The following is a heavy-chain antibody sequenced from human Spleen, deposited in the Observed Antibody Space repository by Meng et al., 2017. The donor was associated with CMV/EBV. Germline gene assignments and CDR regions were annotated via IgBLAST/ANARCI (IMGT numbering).Heavy chain of an antibody. CDR1: GFTFRSFG. CDR3: AKDYRNQDYGEHSIDY. Sequence: GESLKISCAASGFTFRSFGMHWVRQAPGKGLEGVAFIRYDGSNKYYADSVKGRFTISRDNSKNTLYRQMNSLRAEDPDVYYCAKDYRNQDYGEHSIDYWGQGTLVTVSS. CDR2: IRYDGSNK. D-gene: IGHD4-17*01. J-gene: IGHJ4*02. V-gene: IGHV3-30*02.